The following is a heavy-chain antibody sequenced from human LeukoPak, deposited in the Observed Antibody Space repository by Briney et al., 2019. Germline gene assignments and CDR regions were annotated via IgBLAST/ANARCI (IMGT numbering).Heavy chain of an antibody. D-gene: IGHD6-19*01. V-gene: IGHV1-46*01. CDR1: GFTFATYY. CDR3: AREHSSGRQGRDC. Sequence: ASVKVSCKASGFTFATYYMHWMRQAPGLGLEWMGIIIPSSGTTSYSQKFQGRVTMTRDTSTSTVYMELSSLRSEDSAVYYRAREHSSGRQGRDCWGQGTLVTVSS. CDR2: IIPSSGTT. J-gene: IGHJ4*02.